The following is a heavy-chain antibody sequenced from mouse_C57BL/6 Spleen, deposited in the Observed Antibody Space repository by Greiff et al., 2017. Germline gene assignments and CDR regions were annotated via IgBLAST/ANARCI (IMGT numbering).Heavy chain of an antibody. J-gene: IGHJ4*01. CDR2: INPSNGGT. Sequence: QVQLQQPGTELVKPGASVKLSCTASGYTFTSYCLHWVKQRPGQGLQWIGNINPSNGGTNYNESFKSKATLTVDKSSSKAYMQLSSLTSEDSAVNYCASWITTVDYAMDDWGQGTSVTGSS. D-gene: IGHD1-1*01. V-gene: IGHV1-53*01. CDR1: GYTFTSYC. CDR3: ASWITTVDYAMDD.